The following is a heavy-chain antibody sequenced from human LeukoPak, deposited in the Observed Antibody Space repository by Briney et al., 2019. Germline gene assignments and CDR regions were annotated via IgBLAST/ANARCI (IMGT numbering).Heavy chain of an antibody. CDR2: MKQDGSEK. CDR3: ARGLGDFDY. V-gene: IGHV3-7*04. CDR1: GFTFSSSW. J-gene: IGHJ4*02. Sequence: GGSLRLSCAASGFTFSSSWMSWVRQAPGKGLEWVANMKQDGSEKYYVDSVKGRFTISRDNTKKSLYLQMNSLRAEDTAVYYCARGLGDFDYWGQGTLVTVSS. D-gene: IGHD1-26*01.